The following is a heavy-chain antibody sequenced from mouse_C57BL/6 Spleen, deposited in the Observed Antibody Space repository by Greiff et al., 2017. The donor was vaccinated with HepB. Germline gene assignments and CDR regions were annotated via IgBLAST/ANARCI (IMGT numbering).Heavy chain of an antibody. CDR1: GYTFTSYW. J-gene: IGHJ2*01. Sequence: QVHVKQPGAELVKPGASVKMSCKASGYTFTSYWITWVKQRPGQGLEWIGDIYPGSGSTNYNEKFKSKATLTVDTSSSTAYMQLSSLTSEDSAVYYCARSGYYGSSYCYWGQGTTLTVSS. V-gene: IGHV1-55*01. CDR2: IYPGSGST. D-gene: IGHD1-1*01. CDR3: ARSGYYGSSYCY.